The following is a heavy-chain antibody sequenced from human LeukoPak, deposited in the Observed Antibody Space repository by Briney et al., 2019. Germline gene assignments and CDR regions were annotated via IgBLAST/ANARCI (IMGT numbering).Heavy chain of an antibody. Sequence: SVKVSCKASGGTFSSYAISWVRQAPGQGLEWLGGIIPIFGTANYAQMFQGRVTITADESTSTAYMELSSLRSEDTAVYYCARVGGDWRFDPWGQGTLVTVSS. CDR3: ARVGGDWRFDP. CDR2: IIPIFGTA. J-gene: IGHJ5*02. D-gene: IGHD2-21*02. CDR1: GGTFSSYA. V-gene: IGHV1-69*13.